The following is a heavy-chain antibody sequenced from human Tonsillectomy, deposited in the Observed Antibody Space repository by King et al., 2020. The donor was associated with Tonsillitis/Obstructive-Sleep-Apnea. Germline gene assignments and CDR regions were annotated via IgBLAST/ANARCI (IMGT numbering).Heavy chain of an antibody. CDR1: GYSFTNYW. D-gene: IGHD1-14*01. Sequence: EVQLVQSGAEVKKPGESLKISCKGSGYSFTNYWIGWVRQMPGKGLEWMGIIYPGDSYTTYIPSFQGQVTISADTSISTAYLRWSSLKASDTAMYYCARQGGRTGSMWYFDLWGRGTLVTGSS. CDR2: IYPGDSYT. V-gene: IGHV5-51*01. CDR3: ARQGGRTGSMWYFDL. J-gene: IGHJ2*01.